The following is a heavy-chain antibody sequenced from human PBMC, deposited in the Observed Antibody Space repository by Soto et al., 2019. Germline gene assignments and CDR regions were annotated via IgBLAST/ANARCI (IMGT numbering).Heavy chain of an antibody. Sequence: EVQLVESGGGLVQPGGSLKLSCAASGFAFSDSAMHWVRQASGKGLEWIGRIRGKRGNDGTAYAVSVKGRFTISRDDSKITTYLQLTSLKSEELTVYYFAGARDCTAVVRRDYWGPGALVTVSS. J-gene: IGHJ4*02. D-gene: IGHD5-18*01. V-gene: IGHV3-73*02. CDR3: AGARDCTAVVRRDY. CDR1: GFAFSDSA. CDR2: IRGKRGNDGT.